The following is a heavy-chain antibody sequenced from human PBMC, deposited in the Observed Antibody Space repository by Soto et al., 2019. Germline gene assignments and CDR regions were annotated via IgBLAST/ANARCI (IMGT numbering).Heavy chain of an antibody. CDR3: ARNGYRDYVDAFDI. CDR1: GYSISSSNW. CDR2: IYYSGST. V-gene: IGHV4-28*01. Sequence: QVQLQESGPGLVKPSDTLSLTCAVSGYSISSSNWWGWIRQPPGKGLEWIGYIYYSGSTYYNPSLKTRVTMSLHTSKNQFSLKLSSVIAVDTAVYYCARNGYRDYVDAFDIWGQGTMVTVSS. J-gene: IGHJ3*02. D-gene: IGHD4-17*01.